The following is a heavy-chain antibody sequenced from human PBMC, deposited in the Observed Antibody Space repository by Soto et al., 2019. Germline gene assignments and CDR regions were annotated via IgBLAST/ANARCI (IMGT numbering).Heavy chain of an antibody. Sequence: EVQVVETGGGLIQPGGSLRLSCAASGFIVSNNYMSWVSQAPGKGLEWVSILYSGGSTYYADSVRGRFTISRVNSQNTLYLQMNNLRAEDTAVYYCARGADDYGDRVDYWGQGTLVTVSS. CDR2: LYSGGST. V-gene: IGHV3-53*02. J-gene: IGHJ4*02. CDR3: ARGADDYGDRVDY. CDR1: GFIVSNNY. D-gene: IGHD4-17*01.